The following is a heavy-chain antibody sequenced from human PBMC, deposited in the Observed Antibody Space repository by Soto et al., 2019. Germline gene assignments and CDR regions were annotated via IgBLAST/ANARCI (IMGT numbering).Heavy chain of an antibody. Sequence: SETLSLTCTVSGGSISSGGYYWSWIRQHPGKGLEWIGYIYYSGSTYYNPSLKSRVTISVDTSKNQFSLKLSSVTAADTAVYYCALGTTVTTPTGVHYGMDVWGQGTTVTVSS. J-gene: IGHJ6*02. V-gene: IGHV4-31*03. CDR2: IYYSGST. CDR3: ALGTTVTTPTGVHYGMDV. D-gene: IGHD4-17*01. CDR1: GGSISSGGYY.